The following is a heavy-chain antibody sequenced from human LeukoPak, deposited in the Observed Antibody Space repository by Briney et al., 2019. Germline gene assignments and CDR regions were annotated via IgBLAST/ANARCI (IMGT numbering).Heavy chain of an antibody. V-gene: IGHV5-51*01. CDR1: GYSFTDYW. Sequence: GESLKISCKASGYSFTDYWIGWVRQMPGKGLEWMGIVYPGNSDTGYSPSFQGQVTISVDKSITTAYLQWSSLKASDTAMYYCARPIAAAGTDLGYWGQGTLVTVSS. J-gene: IGHJ4*02. CDR2: VYPGNSDT. D-gene: IGHD6-13*01. CDR3: ARPIAAAGTDLGY.